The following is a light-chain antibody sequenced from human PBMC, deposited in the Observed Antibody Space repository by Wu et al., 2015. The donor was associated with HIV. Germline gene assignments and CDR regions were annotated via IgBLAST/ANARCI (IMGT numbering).Light chain of an antibody. CDR1: QSVGSSY. V-gene: IGKV3-20*01. J-gene: IGKJ1*01. CDR3: QQYGSSPPVT. CDR2: GAS. Sequence: IVMTQSPGTLSVSPGERATLSCRASQSVGSSYLAWYQQKPGQAPRLLIYGASSRATGIPDRFSGSGSGTDFTLTISRLEPEDFAVYYCQQYGSSPPVTFGQGTKVEIK.